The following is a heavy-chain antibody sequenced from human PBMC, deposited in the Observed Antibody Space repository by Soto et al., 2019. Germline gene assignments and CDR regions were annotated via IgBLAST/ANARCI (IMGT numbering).Heavy chain of an antibody. CDR2: ISYSGST. Sequence: SETLSLTCTVSGGSISDGYYWSWIRQHPGKGLEWIGSISYSGSTSYNPSLKSRLTISVDRSKSQSSLNLSSVTAADTAVYYCARRDRSGYSYWLDTWGQGTLVTVSS. V-gene: IGHV4-31*03. D-gene: IGHD3-22*01. J-gene: IGHJ5*02. CDR1: GGSISDGYY. CDR3: ARRDRSGYSYWLDT.